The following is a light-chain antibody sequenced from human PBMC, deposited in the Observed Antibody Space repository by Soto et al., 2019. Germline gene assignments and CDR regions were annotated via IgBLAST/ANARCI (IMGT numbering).Light chain of an antibody. CDR2: GAS. CDR1: QGISSY. CDR3: QQYNNRPPIT. Sequence: DIQMTQSPSSLSASVGDRVTITCRASQGISSYLAWYQQKPGKVPKVLIYGASTRATGIPARFSGSGSGTEFTLTISSLQSEDFAVYYCQQYNNRPPITFGQGTRLEIK. J-gene: IGKJ5*01. V-gene: IGKV1-NL1*01.